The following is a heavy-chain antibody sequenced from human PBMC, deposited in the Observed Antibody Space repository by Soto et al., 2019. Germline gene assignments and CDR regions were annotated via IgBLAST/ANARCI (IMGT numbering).Heavy chain of an antibody. Sequence: SETLSLTCTVAGGSISSYYWSWIRQPPGKGLEWIGYIYYRGSTNYNPSLRGRVTISVDTSKNQFSLKLSSVTAADTAVYYCARALPYYDYVWGTYRTQYYFDYWGQGTLVTVSS. J-gene: IGHJ4*02. CDR2: IYYRGST. V-gene: IGHV4-59*01. D-gene: IGHD3-16*02. CDR1: GGSISSYY. CDR3: ARALPYYDYVWGTYRTQYYFDY.